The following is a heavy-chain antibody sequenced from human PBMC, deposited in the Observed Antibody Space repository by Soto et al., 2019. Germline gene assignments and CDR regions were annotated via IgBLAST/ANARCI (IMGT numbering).Heavy chain of an antibody. V-gene: IGHV1-18*01. CDR2: ISAYNGNT. J-gene: IGHJ5*02. CDR3: ARGQDIVVVPAAISWDNWFDP. CDR1: GYTFTSYG. Sequence: ASVKVSFKASGYTFTSYGISWVRQAPGQGLEWMGWISAYNGNTNYAQKLQGRVTMTTDTSTGTAYMELRSLRSDDTAVYYCARGQDIVVVPAAISWDNWFDPWGQGTLVTVSS. D-gene: IGHD2-2*01.